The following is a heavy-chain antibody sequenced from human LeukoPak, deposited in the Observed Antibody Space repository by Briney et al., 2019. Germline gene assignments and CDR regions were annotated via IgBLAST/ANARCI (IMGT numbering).Heavy chain of an antibody. CDR2: INPNSGGT. V-gene: IGHV1-2*02. J-gene: IGHJ4*02. CDR1: VYTFTGYY. CDR3: AREYGSGSYLGY. Sequence: ASVTVSCKASVYTFTGYYMHWVRQAPRQEGAWMGWINPNSGGTNYSQKFQGRVTMTRDTSISTAYMELSRLRSDDTAVYYCAREYGSGSYLGYWGQGTLVTVSS. D-gene: IGHD3-10*01.